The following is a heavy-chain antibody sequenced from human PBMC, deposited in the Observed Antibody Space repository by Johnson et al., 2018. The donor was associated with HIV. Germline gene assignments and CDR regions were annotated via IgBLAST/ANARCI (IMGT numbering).Heavy chain of an antibody. CDR2: IGTAGVT. J-gene: IGHJ3*02. V-gene: IGHV3-13*01. CDR3: AKDLFTEREDDVFDI. CDR1: GFTFSSYD. D-gene: IGHD1-26*01. Sequence: VQLVESGGGLVQPGGSLRLSCAASGFTFSSYDMHWVRQATGKGLEWVSAIGTAGVTYYPGSVKGRITISRDNSKNTLYLQMNSLRAEDTAVYYCAKDLFTEREDDVFDIWGQGTMVTVSS.